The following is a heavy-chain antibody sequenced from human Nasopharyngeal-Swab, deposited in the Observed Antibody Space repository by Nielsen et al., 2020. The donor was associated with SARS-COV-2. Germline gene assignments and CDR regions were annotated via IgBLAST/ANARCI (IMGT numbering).Heavy chain of an antibody. CDR3: ASYSRLLGLLDY. Sequence: SETLSLTCTVSGGSISSYYWSWIRQPPGKGLEWIGYIYYSGSTNYNPSLKSRVTISVDTSKNQFSLKLSSVTAADTAVYYCASYSRLLGLLDYWGQGTLVTVSS. CDR2: IYYSGST. J-gene: IGHJ4*02. CDR1: GGSISSYY. D-gene: IGHD2-15*01. V-gene: IGHV4-59*01.